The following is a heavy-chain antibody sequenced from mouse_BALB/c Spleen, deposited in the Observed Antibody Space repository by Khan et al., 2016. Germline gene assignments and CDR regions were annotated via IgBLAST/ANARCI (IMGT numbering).Heavy chain of an antibody. V-gene: IGHV1-69*02. Sequence: QVQLQQPGAELVRPGASVKLSCKASGYTFISYWINWVKQRPGQGLEWIGNIYPSDTYTNYNQKFKDKATLTVDKSSSTAYMQLSSPTSEDSAVYYCTRDYFGTHMDYWGQGTSVTVSS. CDR3: TRDYFGTHMDY. CDR1: GYTFISYW. D-gene: IGHD2-1*01. CDR2: IYPSDTYT. J-gene: IGHJ4*01.